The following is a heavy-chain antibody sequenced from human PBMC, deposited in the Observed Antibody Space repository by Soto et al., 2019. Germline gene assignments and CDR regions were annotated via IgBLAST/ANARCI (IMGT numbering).Heavy chain of an antibody. V-gene: IGHV3-23*01. D-gene: IGHD3-3*01. CDR3: AKAGGTYYDFWSGYADYYGMDV. CDR1: GFTFSSYA. CDR2: ISGSGGST. Sequence: PGGSLRLSCAASGFTFSSYAMSWVRQAPGKGLEWVSAISGSGGSTYYADSVKGRFTISRDNSKNTLYLQMNSLRAEDTAVYYCAKAGGTYYDFWSGYADYYGMDVWGQGTTVTVSS. J-gene: IGHJ6*02.